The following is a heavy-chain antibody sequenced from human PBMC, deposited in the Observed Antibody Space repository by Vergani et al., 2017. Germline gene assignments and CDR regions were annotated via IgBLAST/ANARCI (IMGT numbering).Heavy chain of an antibody. J-gene: IGHJ6*02. Sequence: QLVQSGPEVKKPGSSVKVSCKASGGTFSSYTISWVRQAPGQGLEWMGRIIPILGIANYAQKFQGRVTITADKSTSTAYMELSSLRSEDTAVYYCARSGSGSYKDYYYGMDVWGQGTTVTVSS. V-gene: IGHV1-69*09. D-gene: IGHD3-10*01. CDR3: ARSGSGSYKDYYYGMDV. CDR1: GGTFSSYT. CDR2: IIPILGIA.